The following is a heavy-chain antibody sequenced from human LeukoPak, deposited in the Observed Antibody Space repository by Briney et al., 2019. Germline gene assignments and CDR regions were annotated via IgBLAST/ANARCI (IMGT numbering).Heavy chain of an antibody. V-gene: IGHV4-39*01. CDR1: GGSISSSSYY. D-gene: IGHD3-10*01. CDR2: IYYSGST. Sequence: SETLSLTCTVSGGSISSSSYYWGWIRQPPGKGLEWIGSIYYSGSTYYNPSLKSRVTISVDTSKNQFSLKLSSVTAADTAVYYCARLKIGSGYMDVWGKGTTVTVSS. J-gene: IGHJ6*03. CDR3: ARLKIGSGYMDV.